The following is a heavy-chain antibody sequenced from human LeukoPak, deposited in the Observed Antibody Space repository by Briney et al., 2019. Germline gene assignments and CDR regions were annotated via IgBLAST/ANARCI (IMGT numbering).Heavy chain of an antibody. CDR1: GFTFSSYG. J-gene: IGHJ4*02. CDR2: IRYDGSNK. CDR3: ARDQHYYDSSGYYYNFDY. D-gene: IGHD3-22*01. Sequence: PGGSLRLSWAASGFTFSSYGMHWVRQAPGKGLEWVAFIRYDGSNKYYADSVKGRFTISRDNSKNTLYLQMNSLRAEDTAVYYCARDQHYYDSSGYYYNFDYWGQGTLVTVSS. V-gene: IGHV3-30*02.